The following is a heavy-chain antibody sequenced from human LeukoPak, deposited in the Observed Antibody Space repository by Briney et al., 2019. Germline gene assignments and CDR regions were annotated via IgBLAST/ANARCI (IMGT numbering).Heavy chain of an antibody. D-gene: IGHD2-15*01. Sequence: ASVKVSCKASGDTFGSYAITWVRQAPGQGLEWMGGIIPIVGTTNYAQKFQGRVTITADESTSTAYMELSSLRSEDTAVYYCARVGYCSGGSCPRRNYYYYYMDVWGKGTTVTISS. CDR1: GDTFGSYA. J-gene: IGHJ6*03. CDR2: IIPIVGTT. V-gene: IGHV1-69*13. CDR3: ARVGYCSGGSCPRRNYYYYYMDV.